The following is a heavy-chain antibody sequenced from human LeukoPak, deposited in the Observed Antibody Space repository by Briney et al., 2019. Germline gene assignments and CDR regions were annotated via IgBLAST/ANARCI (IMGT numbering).Heavy chain of an antibody. D-gene: IGHD3-10*01. CDR2: ITASGTAM. V-gene: IGHV3-48*02. CDR3: VTGEDSGRPQAIDY. Sequence: GGSLRLSCAASGFTFSSYSMNWVRQAPGKGLEWVSHITASGTAMFYADSVKGRFTISRDNAKNSLYLQMNSLRDEDTAVYYCVTGEDSGRPQAIDYWGQGTLVTVSS. J-gene: IGHJ4*02. CDR1: GFTFSSYS.